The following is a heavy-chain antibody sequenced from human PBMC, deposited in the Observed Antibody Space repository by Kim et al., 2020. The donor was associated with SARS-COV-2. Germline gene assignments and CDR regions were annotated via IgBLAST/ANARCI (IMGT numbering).Heavy chain of an antibody. D-gene: IGHD6-19*01. V-gene: IGHV1-69*01. J-gene: IGHJ4*02. CDR3: ARSGYSSGWYVGDY. Sequence: APKFQGRVTITADESTSTAYMELSSLRSEDTAVYYCARSGYSSGWYVGDYWGQGTLVTVSS.